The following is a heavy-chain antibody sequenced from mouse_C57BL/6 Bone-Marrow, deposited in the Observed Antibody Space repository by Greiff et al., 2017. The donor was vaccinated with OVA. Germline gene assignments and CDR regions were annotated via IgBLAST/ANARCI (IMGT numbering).Heavy chain of an antibody. D-gene: IGHD2-2*01. CDR1: GFSLSTFGMG. Sequence: QVTLKVSGPGILQPSQTLSLTCSFSGFSLSTFGMGVGWIRQPSGKGLEWLAHIWWDDDMYSHPALKSRLTISKDTSKNQVFLKIANVDTADTATYYCARMRGDGYDGSFDDWGQGTTLTVSS. CDR2: IWWDDDM. V-gene: IGHV8-8*01. CDR3: ARMRGDGYDGSFDD. J-gene: IGHJ2*01.